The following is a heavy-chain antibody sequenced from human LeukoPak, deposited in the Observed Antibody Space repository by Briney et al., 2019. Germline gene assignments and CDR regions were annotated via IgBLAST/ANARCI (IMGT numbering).Heavy chain of an antibody. V-gene: IGHV3-30*02. D-gene: IGHD4-17*01. CDR3: AKDRTSMTTVTTFDY. CDR2: IWYDGSNK. Sequence: GGSLRLSCAASGFTFSSYGMHWVRQAPGKGLEWVAVIWYDGSNKYYADSVKGRFTISRDNSKNTLYLQMNSLRAEDTAVYYCAKDRTSMTTVTTFDYWGQGTLITVSS. J-gene: IGHJ4*02. CDR1: GFTFSSYG.